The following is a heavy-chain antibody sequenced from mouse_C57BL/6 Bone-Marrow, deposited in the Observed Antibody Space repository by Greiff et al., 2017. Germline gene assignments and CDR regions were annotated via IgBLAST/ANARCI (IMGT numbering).Heavy chain of an antibody. Sequence: QVQLQQPGAELVMPGASVKLSCKASGYTFTSYWMHWVKQRPGQGLEWIGEIDPSDSYTNYNQKFKGKSTLTVDKSSSTAYMQLSSLKSEDSAVYYCARDYYSDSRWYFDVWGTGTTVTVSS. CDR3: ARDYYSDSRWYFDV. D-gene: IGHD1-1*01. V-gene: IGHV1-69*01. CDR2: IDPSDSYT. J-gene: IGHJ1*03. CDR1: GYTFTSYW.